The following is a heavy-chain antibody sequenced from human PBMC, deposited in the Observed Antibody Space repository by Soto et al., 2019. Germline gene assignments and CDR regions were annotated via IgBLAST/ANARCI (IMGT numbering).Heavy chain of an antibody. V-gene: IGHV4-39*01. Sequence: SETLSLTCTVSGGSISSSSYYWGWIRQPPGKGLEWIGSIYYSGSTYYNPSLKSRVTISVDTSKNQFSLKLSSVTAADTAVYYCATYEYSSSSLFDYWGQGTLVTVSS. D-gene: IGHD6-6*01. CDR2: IYYSGST. J-gene: IGHJ4*02. CDR3: ATYEYSSSSLFDY. CDR1: GGSISSSSYY.